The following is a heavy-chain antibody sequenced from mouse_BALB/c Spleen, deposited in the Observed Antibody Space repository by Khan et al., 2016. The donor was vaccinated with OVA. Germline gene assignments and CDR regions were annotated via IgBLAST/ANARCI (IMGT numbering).Heavy chain of an antibody. J-gene: IGHJ2*01. CDR3: TTAYYRYYFDY. CDR1: GNIFTSYG. CDR2: IYPGNGYT. D-gene: IGHD2-14*01. V-gene: IGHV1S134*01. Sequence: VQLQQSGAELGRPGSSVKLSCKTSGNIFTSYGIKWVKQRPGQGLEWIGYIYPGNGYTEYSEKFQGKATLTSDTSSNTAYMQLRSLTSEDSAIYFCTTAYYRYYFDYWGQGTTLPVSS.